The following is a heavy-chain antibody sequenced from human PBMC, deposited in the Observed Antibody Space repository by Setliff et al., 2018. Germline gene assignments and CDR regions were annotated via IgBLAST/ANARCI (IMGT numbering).Heavy chain of an antibody. Sequence: ASVKVSCKASGYTFTSYAFYWVRQAPGQRLEWMGWINAGNGNTEYSQKFQDRVSITRDTSASTAYMELSSLRSEDTAVYYCAREDRAASSYYYYYYGMDVWGQGTTVTVSS. J-gene: IGHJ6*02. D-gene: IGHD6-13*01. CDR1: GYTFTSYA. CDR2: INAGNGNT. CDR3: AREDRAASSYYYYYYGMDV. V-gene: IGHV1-3*01.